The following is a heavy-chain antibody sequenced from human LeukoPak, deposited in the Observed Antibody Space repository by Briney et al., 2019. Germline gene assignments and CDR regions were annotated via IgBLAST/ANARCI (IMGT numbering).Heavy chain of an antibody. CDR2: ISWNSGSI. V-gene: IGHV3-9*01. CDR1: GFTFDDYA. Sequence: GGSLRLSCAASGFTFDDYAMHWVRQAPGKGLEWVSGISWNSGSIGYADSVKGRFTISRDNAKNSLYLQMNSLRAEDTALYYCAKGSWYANNLFDYWGQGTLVTVSP. J-gene: IGHJ4*02. CDR3: AKGSWYANNLFDY. D-gene: IGHD6-13*01.